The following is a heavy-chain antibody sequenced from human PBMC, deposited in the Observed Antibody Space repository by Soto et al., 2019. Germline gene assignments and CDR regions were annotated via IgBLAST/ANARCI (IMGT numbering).Heavy chain of an antibody. Sequence: SVKVSCKASGFTFTSSAVQWVRQARGQRLEWIGWIVVGSGNTNYAQKFQERVTITRDMSTSTAYMELSSLRSEDTAVYYCARYLYHDFWSGDYPRYYYGMDVWGQGTTVTV. D-gene: IGHD3-3*01. J-gene: IGHJ6*02. CDR1: GFTFTSSA. CDR2: IVVGSGNT. V-gene: IGHV1-58*01. CDR3: ARYLYHDFWSGDYPRYYYGMDV.